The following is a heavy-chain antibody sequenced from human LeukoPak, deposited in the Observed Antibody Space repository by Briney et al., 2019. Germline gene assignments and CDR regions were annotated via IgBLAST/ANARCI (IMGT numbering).Heavy chain of an antibody. V-gene: IGHV3-11*01. CDR2: ISSSGSTI. J-gene: IGHJ4*02. D-gene: IGHD3-3*01. CDR1: GFTFSDYY. Sequence: GSLRLSCAASGFTFSDYYMSWIRQAPGKGLEWVSYISSSGSTIYYADSVKGRFTISRDNAKNSLYLQMNSLRAEDTAVYYCARDRLRIFGVVTYMFDYWGQGTLVTVSS. CDR3: ARDRLRIFGVVTYMFDY.